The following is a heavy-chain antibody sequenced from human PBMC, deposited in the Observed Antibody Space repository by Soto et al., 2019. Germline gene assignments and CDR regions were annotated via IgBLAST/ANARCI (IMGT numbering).Heavy chain of an antibody. CDR3: SRSRCPGTYSGRFPDY. CDR2: LYTGPDP. J-gene: IGHJ4*01. D-gene: IGHD1-26*01. CDR1: RVTVYSSY. V-gene: IGHV3-53*01. Sequence: SIRIACAASRVTVYSSYLTGVRKNPGKGLEWVAILYTGPDPVYADSVKGRFTISGDSSKNTFYLQMNSLRAEDTAMYFCSRSRCPGTYSGRFPDYLV.